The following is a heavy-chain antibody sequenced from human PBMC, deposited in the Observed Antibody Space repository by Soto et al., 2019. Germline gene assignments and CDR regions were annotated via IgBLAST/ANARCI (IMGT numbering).Heavy chain of an antibody. Sequence: ASVKFSCKASGYTFTGYYMHWVRQAPGQGLEWMGWINPNSGGTNYAQKFQGWVTMTRDTSISTAYMELSRLRSDDTAVYYCARSRGRRDYYGMDVWGQGTTVTVSS. CDR1: GYTFTGYY. V-gene: IGHV1-2*04. CDR3: ARSRGRRDYYGMDV. J-gene: IGHJ6*02. D-gene: IGHD3-10*01. CDR2: INPNSGGT.